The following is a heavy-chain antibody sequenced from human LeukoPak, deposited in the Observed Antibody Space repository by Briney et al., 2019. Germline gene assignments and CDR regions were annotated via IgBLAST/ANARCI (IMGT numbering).Heavy chain of an antibody. Sequence: SVKISCKASGGTFSSYTISWVRQAPGQGLEWMGRIIPILGIANYAQKFQGRVTITADKSTSTAYMELSSLRSEDTAVYYCARVMYCSGGSCYSGGFGWFDPWGQGTLVTVSS. CDR3: ARVMYCSGGSCYSGGFGWFDP. CDR2: IIPILGIA. D-gene: IGHD2-15*01. CDR1: GGTFSSYT. J-gene: IGHJ5*02. V-gene: IGHV1-69*02.